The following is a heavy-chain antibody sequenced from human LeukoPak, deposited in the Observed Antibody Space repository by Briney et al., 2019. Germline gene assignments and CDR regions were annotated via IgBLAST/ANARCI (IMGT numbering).Heavy chain of an antibody. Sequence: SQTLSLTCAISGDXVSTNSGAWTWIRQSPSRSLEWLGRTYYRSRWYNDFAVSVKSRATINPDTSKNQFSLHLNSVTPEDTAVYYCAREGSSSFEYWGQGSLVTVSS. V-gene: IGHV6-1*01. CDR3: AREGSSSFEY. CDR1: GDXVSTNSGA. CDR2: TYYRSRWYN. D-gene: IGHD3-10*01. J-gene: IGHJ4*02.